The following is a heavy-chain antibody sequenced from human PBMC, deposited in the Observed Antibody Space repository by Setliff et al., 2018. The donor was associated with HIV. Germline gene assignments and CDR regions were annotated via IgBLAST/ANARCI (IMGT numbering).Heavy chain of an antibody. J-gene: IGHJ4*02. Sequence: NPSETLSLTCTVSGGSISSNYWSWMRQPPGKGLEWLGHIYSSGSTNYNPSLKSRVTISVDTSKNQFSLKLYSVTAADTAVYYCARAYFGSGIYYWGQGTLVTVSS. CDR1: GGSISSNY. D-gene: IGHD3-10*01. V-gene: IGHV4-4*09. CDR2: IYSSGST. CDR3: ARAYFGSGIYY.